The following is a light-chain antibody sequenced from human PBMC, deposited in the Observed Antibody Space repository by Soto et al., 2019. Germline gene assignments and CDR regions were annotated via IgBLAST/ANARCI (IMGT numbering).Light chain of an antibody. V-gene: IGKV4-1*01. CDR1: QSVLYSSNNKNY. Sequence: DLVLTQSPYSLSVSLGERATINCKSSQSVLYSSNNKNYLAWYQHKPGQPPKLLIYWASTRESGVPDRFSGSGTGTDFTLTISSLQAEDVAVYYCQQYYSTLLTFGGGTKVDIK. J-gene: IGKJ4*01. CDR3: QQYYSTLLT. CDR2: WAS.